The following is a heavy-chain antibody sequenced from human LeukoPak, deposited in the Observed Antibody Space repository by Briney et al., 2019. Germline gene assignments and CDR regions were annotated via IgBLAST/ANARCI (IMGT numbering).Heavy chain of an antibody. Sequence: PGGSLRLSCAASGFTFSSYPMHWVRQAPGKGLEYVSAISSNGGSTYYANSVKGRFTISRDNSKNTLYLQVGSLRAEDRAVYYCARVRLSASYFVDYWGQGTLVTVSS. J-gene: IGHJ4*02. D-gene: IGHD1-26*01. CDR2: ISSNGGST. V-gene: IGHV3-64*01. CDR1: GFTFSSYP. CDR3: ARVRLSASYFVDY.